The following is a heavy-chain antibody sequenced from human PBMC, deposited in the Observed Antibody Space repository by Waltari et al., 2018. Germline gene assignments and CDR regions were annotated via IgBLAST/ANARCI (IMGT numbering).Heavy chain of an antibody. V-gene: IGHV3-9*01. CDR3: AKVNSYYYYGMDV. D-gene: IGHD4-4*01. CDR1: GFTFDYYA. CDR2: ISWNSGSI. J-gene: IGHJ6*02. Sequence: EVQLVESGGGLVQPGRSLRLSCAASGFTFDYYAMHWGRQAPGKGLEWVSGISWNSGSIGYADSVKGRFTISRDNAKNSLYLQMNSLRAEDTALYYCAKVNSYYYYGMDVWGQGTTVTVSS.